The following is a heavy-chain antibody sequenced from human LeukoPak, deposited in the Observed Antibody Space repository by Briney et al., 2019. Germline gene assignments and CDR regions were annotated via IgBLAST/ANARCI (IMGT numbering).Heavy chain of an antibody. J-gene: IGHJ4*02. CDR1: GYTFTSYD. CDR3: AISSTIFGVVYKNY. Sequence: ASVKVSCKASGYTFTSYDINWVRQATGQGLEWMGWMNPNSGNTGYAQKFQGRVTMTRNTSISTAYMELSSPRTEGTALYFCAISSTIFGVVYKNYWGPGTLGTVSS. V-gene: IGHV1-8*01. D-gene: IGHD3-3*01. CDR2: MNPNSGNT.